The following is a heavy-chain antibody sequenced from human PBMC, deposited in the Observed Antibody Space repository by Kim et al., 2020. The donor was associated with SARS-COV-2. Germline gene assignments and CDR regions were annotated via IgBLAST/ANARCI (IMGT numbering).Heavy chain of an antibody. J-gene: IGHJ4*02. V-gene: IGHV4-59*08. D-gene: IGHD6-19*01. Sequence: NYSPSLRGRATSSVDTSKNHFSLKLSSVAAADTAVYFCARRSISGCYWFDYWGQGTLVTVSS. CDR3: ARRSISGCYWFDY.